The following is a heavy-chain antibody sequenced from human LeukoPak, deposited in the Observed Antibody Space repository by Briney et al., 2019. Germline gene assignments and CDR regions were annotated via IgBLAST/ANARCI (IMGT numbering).Heavy chain of an antibody. J-gene: IGHJ4*02. V-gene: IGHV3-48*02. CDR1: GFTFSRYS. CDR3: ARDLDYYGSGNDY. Sequence: GGSLRLSCAASGFTFSRYSMNWVRQAPGKGLEWVSYISNRISTIDYADSVKGRFTISRDNAKNSLYLQMNSLRDEDTAVYYCARDLDYYGSGNDYWGQGTLVTVSS. D-gene: IGHD3-10*01. CDR2: ISNRISTI.